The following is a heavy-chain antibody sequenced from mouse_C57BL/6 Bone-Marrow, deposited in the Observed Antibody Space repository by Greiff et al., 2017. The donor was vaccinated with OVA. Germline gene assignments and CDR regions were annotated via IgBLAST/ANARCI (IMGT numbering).Heavy chain of an antibody. CDR3: ARNEGGLRLWYFDV. V-gene: IGHV2-2*01. D-gene: IGHD2-4*01. J-gene: IGHJ1*03. CDR1: GFSLTSYG. CDR2: VWSGGST. Sequence: QVQLKESGPGLVQPSQSLSITCTVSGFSLTSYGVHWVRQSPGKGLEWLEVVWSGGSTDYNAAFISRLSISKDNSKSQVFFKMNSLQADDTAIYYCARNEGGLRLWYFDVWGTGTTVTVSS.